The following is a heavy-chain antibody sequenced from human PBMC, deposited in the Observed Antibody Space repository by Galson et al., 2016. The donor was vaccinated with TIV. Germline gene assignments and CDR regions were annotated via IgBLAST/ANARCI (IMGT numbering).Heavy chain of an antibody. CDR1: GFSFDEYA. D-gene: IGHD1-26*01. V-gene: IGHV3-9*01. J-gene: IGHJ3*01. CDR2: ITWNSGSI. CDR3: AKDSSYLSYYCYNHDAFDL. Sequence: SLRLSCAASGFSFDEYAMHWVRQAPGKGLEWVSGITWNSGSIGYADSVNGRFIISRDNARNSLYLLMDSLKPEDSALYYCAKDSSYLSYYCYNHDAFDLWGPGTMVTVSS.